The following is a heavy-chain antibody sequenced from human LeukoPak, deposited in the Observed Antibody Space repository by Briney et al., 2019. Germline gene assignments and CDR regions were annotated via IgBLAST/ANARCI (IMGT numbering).Heavy chain of an antibody. V-gene: IGHV4-59*12. D-gene: IGHD3-10*01. CDR3: AGDTYGRDY. CDR1: GGSFSSYY. J-gene: IGHJ4*02. Sequence: SETLSLTCTVSGGSFSSYYWNWIRQRPGKGLEWIGYIYYSGSTSYNPSLKSRVTISVDTSKNQFSLRLSSVTAADTAVYYCAGDTYGRDYWGQGTLVTVSS. CDR2: IYYSGST.